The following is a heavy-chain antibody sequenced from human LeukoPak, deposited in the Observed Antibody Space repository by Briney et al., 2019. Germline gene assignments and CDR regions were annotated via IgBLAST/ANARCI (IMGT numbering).Heavy chain of an antibody. Sequence: SETLSLTCAVYGGSFSGYYWSWIRQPPGKGLEWIGEINHSGSTNYNLSLKSRVTISVDTSKNQFSLKLSSVTAADTAVYYCAFFPGGRLRPLFNSWGQETLVTVS. CDR2: INHSGST. CDR1: GGSFSGYY. J-gene: IGHJ5*02. CDR3: AFFPGGRLRPLFNS. V-gene: IGHV4-34*01. D-gene: IGHD3-16*01.